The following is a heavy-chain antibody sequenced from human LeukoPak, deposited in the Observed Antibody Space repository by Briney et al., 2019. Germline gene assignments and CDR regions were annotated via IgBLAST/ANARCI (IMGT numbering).Heavy chain of an antibody. Sequence: GRSLRLSCAASGFSFSSYSMHWVRQAPGKGLEWVAELLYDGSHEFYADVVKGRFTISRDNSKNTLYLQINSLRAEDTAVYYCAKEGRWLDSWGQGTLVTVS. CDR2: LLYDGSHE. CDR1: GFSFSSYS. D-gene: IGHD4-23*01. V-gene: IGHV3-30*04. CDR3: AKEGRWLDS. J-gene: IGHJ4*02.